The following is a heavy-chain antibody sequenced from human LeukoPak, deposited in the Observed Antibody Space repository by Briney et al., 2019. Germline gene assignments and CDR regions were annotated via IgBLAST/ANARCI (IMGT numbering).Heavy chain of an antibody. CDR2: ISYDGSNK. Sequence: GGSLRLSCAASGFTFSSYGMHWVRQAPGKGLEWVAVISYDGSNKYYADSVKGRFTFSRDNSKNTLYLQMNSLRVEDTAVYYCAKEYCSNSVCHSLDYWGQGTLVTVSS. J-gene: IGHJ4*02. CDR3: AKEYCSNSVCHSLDY. D-gene: IGHD2-8*01. V-gene: IGHV3-30*18. CDR1: GFTFSSYG.